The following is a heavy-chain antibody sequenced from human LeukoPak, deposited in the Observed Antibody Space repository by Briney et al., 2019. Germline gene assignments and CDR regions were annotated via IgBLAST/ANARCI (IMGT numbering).Heavy chain of an antibody. CDR1: GFAFDDYA. CDR2: ISWDGGST. CDR3: AKDGGSGVFDP. D-gene: IGHD3-10*01. V-gene: IGHV3-43D*04. J-gene: IGHJ5*02. Sequence: GGSLRLSCVASGFAFDDYAMHWVRQAPGKGLEWVSLISWDGGSTYYADSVKGRFTISRDNSKNSLYLQMNSLRAEDTALYYCAKDGGSGVFDPWGQGTLVTVSS.